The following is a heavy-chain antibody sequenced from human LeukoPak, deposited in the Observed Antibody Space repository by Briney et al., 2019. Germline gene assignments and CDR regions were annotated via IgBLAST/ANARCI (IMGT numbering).Heavy chain of an antibody. CDR3: ARAPDVDTYYFDY. CDR2: IYYRGST. J-gene: IGHJ4*02. V-gene: IGHV4-31*03. Sequence: PSQTLSLTCTVSGGSISSGGYYWSWIRQHPGKGLEWIGYIYYRGSTYYNPSLKSRVTISVDTSKNQFSLKLSSVTAADTAVYYCARAPDVDTYYFDYWGQGTLVTVSS. CDR1: GGSISSGGYY. D-gene: IGHD3/OR15-3a*01.